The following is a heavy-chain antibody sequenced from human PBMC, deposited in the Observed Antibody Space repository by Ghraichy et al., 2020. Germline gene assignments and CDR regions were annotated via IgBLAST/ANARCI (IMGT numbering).Heavy chain of an antibody. CDR3: ARYLAKWGTGTAAPVGGDTPYYYYGMDV. J-gene: IGHJ6*02. CDR1: GFTFSSYS. CDR2: ISSSSSYI. V-gene: IGHV3-21*01. Sequence: GGSLRLSCAASGFTFSSYSMNWVRQAPGKGLEWVSSISSSSSYIYYADSVKGRFTISRDTAKNSLYLQMNSLRAEDTAVYYCARYLAKWGTGTAAPVGGDTPYYYYGMDVWGQGTTVTVSS. D-gene: IGHD1-1*01.